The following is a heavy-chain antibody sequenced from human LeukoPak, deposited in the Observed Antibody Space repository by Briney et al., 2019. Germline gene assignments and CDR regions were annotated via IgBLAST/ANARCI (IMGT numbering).Heavy chain of an antibody. J-gene: IGHJ6*03. CDR2: IIPIFGTA. Sequence: EASVKASCKASGGTFSSYAISWVRQAPGQGLEWMGGIIPIFGTANYAQKFQGRVTITADESTSTAYMELSSLRSEDTAVYYCAILVVVAAPFMDVWGKGTTVTISS. D-gene: IGHD2-15*01. V-gene: IGHV1-69*13. CDR1: GGTFSSYA. CDR3: AILVVVAAPFMDV.